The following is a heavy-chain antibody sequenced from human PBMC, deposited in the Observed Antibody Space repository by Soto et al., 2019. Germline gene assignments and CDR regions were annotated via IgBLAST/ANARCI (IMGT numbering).Heavy chain of an antibody. CDR1: GFTFSSYW. D-gene: IGHD3-3*01. Sequence: GGSLRLSCAASGFTFSSYWMSWVRQAPGKGLEWVANIKQDGSEKYYVDSVKGRFTISRDNAKNSLYLQMNSLRAEDTAVYYWAREVRFLEWLTTYYYYYMDVWGKGTTVTVSS. J-gene: IGHJ6*03. V-gene: IGHV3-7*01. CDR3: AREVRFLEWLTTYYYYYMDV. CDR2: IKQDGSEK.